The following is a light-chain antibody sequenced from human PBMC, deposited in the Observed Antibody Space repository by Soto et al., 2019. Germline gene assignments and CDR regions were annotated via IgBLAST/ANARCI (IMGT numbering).Light chain of an antibody. CDR1: SSNIGNNY. V-gene: IGLV1-51*01. Sequence: QSVLTQSPSVSAAPGQKVTISCSGSSSNIGNNYVSWYQQLPGTAPKLLIYDNNKRPSGIPDRFSGSKSGTSATLGITGLQTGDEAGYFCGTWDSSLSAWVFGGGTKLTVL. J-gene: IGLJ3*02. CDR2: DNN. CDR3: GTWDSSLSAWV.